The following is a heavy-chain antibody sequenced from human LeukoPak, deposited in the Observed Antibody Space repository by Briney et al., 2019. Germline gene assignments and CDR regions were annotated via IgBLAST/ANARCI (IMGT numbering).Heavy chain of an antibody. CDR2: IHYTGST. CDR3: ARGGYYGSGNDFRFDP. D-gene: IGHD3-10*01. J-gene: IGHJ5*02. Sequence: PSQTLSLTCTVSGGSISSGSYYWSWIRQSPGKGLECIGYIHYTGSTNYNPSLKSRVTISVETSKNQFSLKLKSVTAADTAVYYCARGGYYGSGNDFRFDPWGQGTLVTVSS. CDR1: GGSISSGSYY. V-gene: IGHV4-61*01.